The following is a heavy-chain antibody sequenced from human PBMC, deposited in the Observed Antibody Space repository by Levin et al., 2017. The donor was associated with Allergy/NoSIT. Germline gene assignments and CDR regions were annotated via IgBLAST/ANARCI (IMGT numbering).Heavy chain of an antibody. CDR2: INHSGST. V-gene: IGHV4-34*01. D-gene: IGHD5-18*01. Sequence: SETLSLTCAVYGGSFSGYYWSWIRQPPGKGLEWIGEINHSGSTNYNPSLKSRVTISVDTSKNQFSLKLSSVTAADTAVYYCARVGRVGARGAMVAYYYYYMDVWGKGTTVTVSS. J-gene: IGHJ6*03. CDR1: GGSFSGYY. CDR3: ARVGRVGARGAMVAYYYYYMDV.